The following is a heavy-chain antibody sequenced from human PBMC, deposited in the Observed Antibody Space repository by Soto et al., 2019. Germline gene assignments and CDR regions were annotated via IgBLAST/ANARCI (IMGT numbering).Heavy chain of an antibody. CDR2: INPNSGGT. CDR1: GYTFTGYY. V-gene: IGHV1-2*02. J-gene: IGHJ6*02. D-gene: IGHD3-10*01. Sequence: ASVKVSCKASGYTFTGYYMHWVRQAPGQGLEWMGWINPNSGGTNYAQKFQGRVTMTRDTSISTAYMELSRLRSDDTAVYYCAREGQVSDYYGSGSYGSYYGMDVWGQGTTVTVSS. CDR3: AREGQVSDYYGSGSYGSYYGMDV.